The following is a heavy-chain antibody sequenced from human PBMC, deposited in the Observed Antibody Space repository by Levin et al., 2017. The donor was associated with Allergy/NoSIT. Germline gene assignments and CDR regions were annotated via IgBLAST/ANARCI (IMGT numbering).Heavy chain of an antibody. CDR1: GFTFSSYG. D-gene: IGHD3-10*01. CDR3: AKDAGSYYSWANWFDP. V-gene: IGHV3-30*18. J-gene: IGHJ5*02. Sequence: GGSLRLSCAASGFTFSSYGMHWVRQAPGKGLEWVAVISYDGSNKYYADSVKGRFTISRDNSKNTLYLQMNSLRAEDTAVYYCAKDAGSYYSWANWFDPWGQGTLVTVSS. CDR2: ISYDGSNK.